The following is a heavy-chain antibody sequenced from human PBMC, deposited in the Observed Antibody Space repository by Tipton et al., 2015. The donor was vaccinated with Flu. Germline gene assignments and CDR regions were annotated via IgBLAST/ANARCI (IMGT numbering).Heavy chain of an antibody. CDR3: ARGLGYCSSTSCYKHYYYMDV. CDR2: INHSGST. CDR1: GGSFSGYY. D-gene: IGHD2-2*03. Sequence: LRLSCAVYGGSFSGYYWSWIRQPPGKGLEWIGEINHSGSTNYNPSLKSRVTISVDTSKNQFSLKLSSVTAADTAVYYCARGLGYCSSTSCYKHYYYMDVWGKGTTVTVSS. J-gene: IGHJ6*03. V-gene: IGHV4-34*01.